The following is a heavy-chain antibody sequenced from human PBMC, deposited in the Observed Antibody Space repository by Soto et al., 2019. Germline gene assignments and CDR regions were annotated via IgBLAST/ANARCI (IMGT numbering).Heavy chain of an antibody. J-gene: IGHJ4*02. CDR2: IYYSGST. D-gene: IGHD6-6*01. CDR1: GGSISSGGYY. Sequence: QVQLQESGPGLVKPSQTLSLTCTVSGGSISSGGYYWSWIRQHPGKGLEWIGYIYYSGSTYYNPSLKSRVTISVDTSKNQFSLKLSSVTAADTAVYYCARGGGYIAARRTPNFDYWGQGTLVTVSS. CDR3: ARGGGYIAARRTPNFDY. V-gene: IGHV4-31*03.